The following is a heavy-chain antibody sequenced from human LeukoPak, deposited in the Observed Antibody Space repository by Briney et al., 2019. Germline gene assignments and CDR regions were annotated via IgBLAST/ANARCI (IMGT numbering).Heavy chain of an antibody. D-gene: IGHD3-22*01. V-gene: IGHV3-23*01. CDR1: GFTFSSYA. J-gene: IGHJ3*02. Sequence: GGSLRLSCAASGFTFSSYAMSWVRQAPGKGLEWVSAISGSGGSTYYADSVKGRFTISRDNSKNTLYLQMNSLRAEDTALYYCARDLAYDSSGYYPNDAFDIWGQGTMVTVSS. CDR2: ISGSGGST. CDR3: ARDLAYDSSGYYPNDAFDI.